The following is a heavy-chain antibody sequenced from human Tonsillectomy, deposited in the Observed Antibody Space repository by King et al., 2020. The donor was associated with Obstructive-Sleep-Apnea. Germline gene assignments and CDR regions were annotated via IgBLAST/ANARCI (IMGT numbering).Heavy chain of an antibody. CDR3: VRRSSAVSWTAYYFDY. D-gene: IGHD3/OR15-3a*01. Sequence: QLQESGPGLVKPSETLSLTRNVSGGSFSGHYWSWVRQPPGKGLEWFGDVFKSGSTIYNPPLKSRATISLDTSKSQFSLRLSSVSAADTATYFCVRRSSAVSWTAYYFDYGGQGTRVIVSS. J-gene: IGHJ4*01. V-gene: IGHV4-59*08. CDR1: GGSFSGHY. CDR2: VFKSGST.